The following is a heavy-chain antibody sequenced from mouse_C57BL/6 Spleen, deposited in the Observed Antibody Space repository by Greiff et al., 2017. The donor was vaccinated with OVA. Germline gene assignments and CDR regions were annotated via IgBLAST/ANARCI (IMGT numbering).Heavy chain of an antibody. J-gene: IGHJ4*01. Sequence: EVQLQQSGAELVKPGASVKLSCTASGFNFKDYYMHWVKQRPEQGLEWIGRIDPEDGETKYAPKFQGKATITADTSSNTAYLQLSSLTSEDTADYCCTRELRLGYAMDCWGQGTSVTVSS. CDR2: IDPEDGET. CDR3: TRELRLGYAMDC. CDR1: GFNFKDYY. D-gene: IGHD3-2*02. V-gene: IGHV14-2*01.